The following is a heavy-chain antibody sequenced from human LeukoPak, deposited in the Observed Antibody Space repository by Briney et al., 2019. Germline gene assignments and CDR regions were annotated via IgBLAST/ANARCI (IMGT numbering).Heavy chain of an antibody. CDR3: ASSDSYGRLDAFDI. Sequence: GGSLRLSCAASGFTFSDYYVSWIRQAPGKGLEWVSCISSSGSTIYYADSVKGRFTISRDNAKNSLYLQMNSLRAEDTAVYYCASSDSYGRLDAFDIWGQGTMVTVSS. CDR1: GFTFSDYY. D-gene: IGHD5-18*01. J-gene: IGHJ3*02. V-gene: IGHV3-11*01. CDR2: ISSSGSTI.